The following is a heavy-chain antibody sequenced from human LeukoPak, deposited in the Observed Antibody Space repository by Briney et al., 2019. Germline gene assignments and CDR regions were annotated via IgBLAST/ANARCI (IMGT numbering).Heavy chain of an antibody. Sequence: PGGSLRLSCATSGFTFSGSTIQWVRQASGKGLEWLGQIKTKTNNYATVYAASLQGRFTISRDDSKDTAFLQMNSLKTDDTAVYYCTRLGGGPPNIVVVPVTSKLKWFDPWGQGTLVTVSS. D-gene: IGHD2-2*01. CDR2: IKTKTNNYAT. CDR1: GFTFSGST. V-gene: IGHV3-73*01. J-gene: IGHJ5*02. CDR3: TRLGGGPPNIVVVPVTSKLKWFDP.